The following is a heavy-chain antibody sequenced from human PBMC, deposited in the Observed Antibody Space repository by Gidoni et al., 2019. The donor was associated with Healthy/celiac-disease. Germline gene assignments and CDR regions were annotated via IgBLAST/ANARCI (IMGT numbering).Heavy chain of an antibody. V-gene: IGHV3-30*18. CDR2: ISYDGSNK. CDR3: AKSGEDSSGYYYDYFDY. D-gene: IGHD3-22*01. J-gene: IGHJ4*02. CDR1: GFPFRSYG. Sequence: QVQLLASGGGLVQPGRSLRLSCAPSGFPFRSYGMHWVRQAPGKGLEWVEVISYDGSNKYYADSVKGRFTISRDNSKNTLYLQMNSLRAEDTAVYYCAKSGEDSSGYYYDYFDYWGQGTLVTVSS.